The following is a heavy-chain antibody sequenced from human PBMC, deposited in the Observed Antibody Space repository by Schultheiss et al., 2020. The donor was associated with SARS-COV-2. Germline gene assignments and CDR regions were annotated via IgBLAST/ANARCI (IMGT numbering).Heavy chain of an antibody. CDR1: GGSFSSYY. CDR2: IYYSGST. J-gene: IGHJ1*01. D-gene: IGHD6-19*01. CDR3: ARIAVAGLGYFQH. Sequence: SETLSLTCAVYGGSFSSYYWSWIRQPPGKGLEWIGYIYYSGSTYYNPSLKSRVTISVDTSKNQFSLKLSSVTAADTAVYYCARIAVAGLGYFQHWGQGTLVTVSS. V-gene: IGHV4-59*12.